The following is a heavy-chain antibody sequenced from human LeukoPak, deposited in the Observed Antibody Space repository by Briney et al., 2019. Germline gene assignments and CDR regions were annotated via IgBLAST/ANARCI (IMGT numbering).Heavy chain of an antibody. CDR1: GFTFSNYA. Sequence: GGSLRLSCAASGFTFSNYAMHWVRQGLVKGLESMAVVSHDGIQTYYADSVKGRFTISRDNSKSTLFLQMNSLRAEDTAVYYCARAAYASSPDYWGQGTLVTVSS. D-gene: IGHD2-2*01. CDR2: VSHDGIQT. CDR3: ARAAYASSPDY. V-gene: IGHV3-30-3*01. J-gene: IGHJ4*02.